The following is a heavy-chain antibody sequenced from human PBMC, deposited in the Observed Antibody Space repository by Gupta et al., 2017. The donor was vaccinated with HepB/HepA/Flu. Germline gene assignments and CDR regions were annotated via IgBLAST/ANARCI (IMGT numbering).Heavy chain of an antibody. Sequence: QLHLQESGPGLVKPSETLSLTCRASGGYIRNNHYYWDWIRQPPGKVLEWLGSISHDGTTDYNPSLKSRVTISADTSKNQVSLKVTSVSAADTAVYYCARRETFDSFDSWGQGILVTVSS. CDR2: ISHDGTT. CDR3: ARRETFDSFDS. J-gene: IGHJ4*02. V-gene: IGHV4-39*01. CDR1: GGYIRNNHYY.